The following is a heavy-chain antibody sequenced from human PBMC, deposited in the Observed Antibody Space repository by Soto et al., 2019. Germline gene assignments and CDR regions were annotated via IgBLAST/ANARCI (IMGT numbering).Heavy chain of an antibody. D-gene: IGHD3-3*01. V-gene: IGHV3-48*01. CDR2: INSGSSTI. J-gene: IGHJ4*02. CDR1: GFTFSSYS. Sequence: EVQLVESGGGLVQPGGSLRLSCAGSGFTFSSYSMNWVRQAPGKGLEWVSYINSGSSTIYYADSVKGRFTISRDNAKNSLYLQMNSLRAEDTAIYYCVRGRVVTTLGPNFDYWGQGTLVTVSS. CDR3: VRGRVVTTLGPNFDY.